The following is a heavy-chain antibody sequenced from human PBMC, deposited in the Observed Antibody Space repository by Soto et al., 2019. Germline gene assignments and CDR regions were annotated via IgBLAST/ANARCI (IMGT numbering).Heavy chain of an antibody. V-gene: IGHV3-23*01. J-gene: IGHJ4*02. CDR3: AKDGNPGIAVADKRPYFDY. Sequence: GGSLRLSCAASGFTFSSYAMSWGRQAPGKGLEWVSAISGSGGSTYYADSVKGRFTISRDNSKNTLYLQMNSLRAEDTAVYYCAKDGNPGIAVADKRPYFDYWGQGTLVTVSS. CDR2: ISGSGGST. CDR1: GFTFSSYA. D-gene: IGHD6-19*01.